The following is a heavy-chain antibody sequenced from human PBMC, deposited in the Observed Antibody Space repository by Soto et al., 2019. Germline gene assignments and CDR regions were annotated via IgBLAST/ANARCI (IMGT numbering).Heavy chain of an antibody. D-gene: IGHD3-3*01. CDR3: VRASRVAHPPDYYYGMDV. J-gene: IGHJ6*02. CDR1: GFTFSDHD. Sequence: GGSLRLSCAASGFTFSDHDMDWVRQAPGKGLEWVGRTRNKANRDTTEYAAAVKGRFTISRDASKSSLYLQMNSLKTEDSAVYYCVRASRVAHPPDYYYGMDVWGQGTTVTVSS. V-gene: IGHV3-72*01. CDR2: TRNKANRDTT.